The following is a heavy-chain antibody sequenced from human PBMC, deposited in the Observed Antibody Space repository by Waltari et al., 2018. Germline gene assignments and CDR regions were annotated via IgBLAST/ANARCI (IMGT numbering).Heavy chain of an antibody. CDR3: ARDFRYYDIWGGQSNYFDY. CDR2: ISSSSSTI. D-gene: IGHD3-22*01. V-gene: IGHV3-48*01. Sequence: EVQLVESGGGLVQPGGSLRLSCAASGFTFSSYSMNWVRQAPGKGLEWVSYISSSSSTINYADSVKGRFTISRDNAKNSLYLQMNSLRAEDTAVYYCARDFRYYDIWGGQSNYFDYWGQGTLVTVSS. CDR1: GFTFSSYS. J-gene: IGHJ4*02.